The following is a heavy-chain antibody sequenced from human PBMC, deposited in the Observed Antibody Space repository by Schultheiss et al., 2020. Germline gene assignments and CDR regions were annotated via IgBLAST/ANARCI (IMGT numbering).Heavy chain of an antibody. J-gene: IGHJ5*02. Sequence: ASVKVSGKASGYTFTSYAMHWVRQAPGQRLEWMGWINAGNGNTKYSQKFQGRVTITRDTSASTAYMELSSLRSEDTAVYYCARGQYSSSWYDNWFDPWGQGTLVTVSS. CDR1: GYTFTSYA. CDR2: INAGNGNT. D-gene: IGHD6-13*01. CDR3: ARGQYSSSWYDNWFDP. V-gene: IGHV1-3*01.